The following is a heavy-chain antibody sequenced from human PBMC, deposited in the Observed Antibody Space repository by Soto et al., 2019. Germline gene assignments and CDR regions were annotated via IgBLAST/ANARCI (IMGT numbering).Heavy chain of an antibody. D-gene: IGHD3-10*02. CDR3: ARASITMSWFDP. CDR2: IYYSGST. Sequence: SETLSLTCTVSGGSIRSSSYWGWIRQPPGKGLEWIGYIYYSGSTYYNPSLKSRVTISVDTSKNQFSLKLSSVTAADTAVYYCARASITMSWFDPWGQGTLVTVSS. J-gene: IGHJ5*02. CDR1: GGSIRSSSY. V-gene: IGHV4-30-4*08.